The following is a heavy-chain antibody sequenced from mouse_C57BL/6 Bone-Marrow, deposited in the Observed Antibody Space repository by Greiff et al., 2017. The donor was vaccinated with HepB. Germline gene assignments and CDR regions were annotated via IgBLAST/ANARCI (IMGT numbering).Heavy chain of an antibody. CDR2: ISSGGSYT. V-gene: IGHV5-6*01. CDR3: ARQILITTVVAPFAY. CDR1: GFTFSSYG. D-gene: IGHD1-1*01. Sequence: EVMLVESGGDLVKPGGSLKLSCAASGFTFSSYGMSWVRQTPDKRLEWVATISSGGSYTYYPDSVKGRFTISRDNAKNTLYLQMSSLKSEDTAMYYCARQILITTVVAPFAYWGQGTLVTVSA. J-gene: IGHJ3*01.